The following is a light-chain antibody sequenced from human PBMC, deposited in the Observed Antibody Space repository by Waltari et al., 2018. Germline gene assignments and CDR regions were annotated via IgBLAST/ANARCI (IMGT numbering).Light chain of an antibody. CDR1: HRVANSY. CDR3: HQYGNSART. CDR2: AAS. J-gene: IGKJ1*01. Sequence: VLTQSPGTLSLSPGERATLSCRASHRVANSYLAWYQQRPGQAPRLLIYAASSRATGIPDRFSGSVSGTDFTLTISRLEPEDSAVYYCHQYGNSARTFGQGTKVEIK. V-gene: IGKV3-20*01.